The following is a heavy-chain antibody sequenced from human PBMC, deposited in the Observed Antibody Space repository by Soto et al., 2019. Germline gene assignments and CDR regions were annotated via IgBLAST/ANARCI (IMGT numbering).Heavy chain of an antibody. D-gene: IGHD1-1*01. Sequence: EVQLVQSGPEVKKPGESLRISCKGSGYSSTSYWISWVRQMPGKGLEWMGRVDRSDSYTNYSPSFQGHVTISADKSTSTAYLQWSSLKASDTAMYYCASASTTGPDYYYYGMDVWGQGTTVTVSS. CDR1: GYSSTSYW. J-gene: IGHJ6*02. V-gene: IGHV5-10-1*03. CDR2: VDRSDSYT. CDR3: ASASTTGPDYYYYGMDV.